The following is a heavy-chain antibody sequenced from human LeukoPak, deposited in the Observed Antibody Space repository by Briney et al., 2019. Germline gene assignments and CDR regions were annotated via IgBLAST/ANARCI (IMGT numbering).Heavy chain of an antibody. Sequence: GASVKVSCKASGYTFTSYDINWVRQATGQGLEWMGWMNPNSGNTGYAQKFQGRVTITRNTSISTAYMELSSLRSEDTAVYYCAREGRYDFWSGYYSGSPYFDYWGQGTLVTVSS. CDR2: MNPNSGNT. CDR3: AREGRYDFWSGYYSGSPYFDY. V-gene: IGHV1-8*03. CDR1: GYTFTSYD. D-gene: IGHD3-3*01. J-gene: IGHJ4*02.